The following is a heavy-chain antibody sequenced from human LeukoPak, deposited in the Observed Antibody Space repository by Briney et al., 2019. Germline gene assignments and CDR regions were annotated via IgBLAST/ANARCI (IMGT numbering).Heavy chain of an antibody. CDR1: GFTFSSNW. CDR2: IKRDGSQK. D-gene: IGHD6-19*01. V-gene: IGHV3-7*01. Sequence: TGGSLRLSCAASGFTFSSNWMSWVRQAPGKGLEWVANIKRDGSQKNYVDSVKGRFTISRDNAKNSLYLQMNSLRVEDTAIYYCARETPDSSGWDWGQGTLVTVSS. CDR3: ARETPDSSGWD. J-gene: IGHJ4*02.